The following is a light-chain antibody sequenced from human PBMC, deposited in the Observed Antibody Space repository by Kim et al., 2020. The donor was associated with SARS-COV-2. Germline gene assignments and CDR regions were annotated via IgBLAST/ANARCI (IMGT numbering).Light chain of an antibody. Sequence: EIVMTQSPTTLSVSPGERATLACRASQTVSRNLAWYQQRLGQAPRLLIYGAFTRATGVPARFSGSGSETEFTLTVSSLQSEDFAVYFCQKYLRWPLTFGGGTKVDIK. CDR2: GAF. J-gene: IGKJ4*01. V-gene: IGKV3-15*01. CDR1: QTVSRN. CDR3: QKYLRWPLT.